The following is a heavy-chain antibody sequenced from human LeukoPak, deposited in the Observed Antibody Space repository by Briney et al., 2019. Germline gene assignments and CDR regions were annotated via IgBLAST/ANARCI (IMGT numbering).Heavy chain of an antibody. D-gene: IGHD2-21*02. CDR3: ARGDHIVVVTTQYYFDY. J-gene: IGHJ4*02. V-gene: IGHV1-69*13. Sequence: SVKVSCKASGGTFSSYAISWVRQAPGQGLEWMGGIIPIFGTANYAQKFQGRVTITADESTSTAYMELSSLRSEDTAVYYCARGDHIVVVTTQYYFDYWGQGTLVTVSS. CDR2: IIPIFGTA. CDR1: GGTFSSYA.